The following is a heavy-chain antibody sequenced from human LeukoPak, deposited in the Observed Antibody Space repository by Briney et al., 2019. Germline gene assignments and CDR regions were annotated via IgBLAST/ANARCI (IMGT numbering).Heavy chain of an antibody. CDR1: SGSIRSSSYY. D-gene: IGHD5-18*01. J-gene: IGHJ4*02. V-gene: IGHV4-39*07. CDR3: ARRNSYGYYGSRGY. Sequence: SETLSLTCTVSSGSIRSSSYYWSWIRQPPGKGLEWIGEINHSGSTNYNPSLKSRVTISVDTSKNQFSLKLSSVTAADTAVYYCARRNSYGYYGSRGYWGQGTLVTVSS. CDR2: INHSGST.